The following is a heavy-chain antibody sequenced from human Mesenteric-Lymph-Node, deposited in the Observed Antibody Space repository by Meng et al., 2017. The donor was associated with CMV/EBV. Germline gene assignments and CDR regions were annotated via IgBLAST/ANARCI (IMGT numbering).Heavy chain of an antibody. D-gene: IGHD1-26*01. CDR1: GFTVSITH. J-gene: IGHJ4*02. V-gene: IGHV3-11*04. Sequence: GESLKISCAISGFTVSITHMNWVRQAPGKGLEWVSYISSSGSTIYYADSVKGRFTISRDNAKNSLYLQMNSLRAEDKSVYSCARTGSYYGLWLFDSWGQGTLVTVSS. CDR3: ARTGSYYGLWLFDS. CDR2: ISSSGSTI.